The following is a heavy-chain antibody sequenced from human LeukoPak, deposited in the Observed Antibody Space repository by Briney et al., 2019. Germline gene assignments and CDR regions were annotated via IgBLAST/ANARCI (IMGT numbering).Heavy chain of an antibody. CDR3: ARSDCSGASCYSDY. D-gene: IGHD2-15*01. V-gene: IGHV3-21*01. CDR1: GFTLSSYS. CDR2: ISSSSSYI. J-gene: IGHJ4*02. Sequence: GGSLRLSCAASGFTLSSYSMNWVRQAPGKGLEWVSSISSSSSYIYYADSVKGRLTISRDNAKNSLYLQMNSLRAEDTAVYYCARSDCSGASCYSDYWGQRTLVTVSS.